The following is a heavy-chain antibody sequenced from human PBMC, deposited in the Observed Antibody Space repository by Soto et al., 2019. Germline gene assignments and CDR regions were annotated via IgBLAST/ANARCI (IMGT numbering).Heavy chain of an antibody. D-gene: IGHD3-16*01. CDR2: ISAYNGNT. CDR1: GYTFTNFG. J-gene: IGHJ4*02. Sequence: ASVKVSCKASGYTFTNFGISWVRQAPGQGLEWMGWISAYNGNTNSAQKFQDRVTMTTDTSTSTAYMELRSLRSDDTAIYYCARVIGGLYYFDYWGQGTLVTVSS. CDR3: ARVIGGLYYFDY. V-gene: IGHV1-18*01.